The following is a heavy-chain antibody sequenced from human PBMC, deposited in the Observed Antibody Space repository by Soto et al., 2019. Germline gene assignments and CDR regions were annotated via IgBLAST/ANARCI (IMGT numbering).Heavy chain of an antibody. Sequence: QLQLQESGSGLVKPSQTLSLTCAVSGGSISSGGYSWSWIRQPPGKGLEWIGYIYHSGSTYYNPSLKSRVTISVDRSKNQFSLKLSSVTAADTAVYYCASSIAPSSSASNWFDPWGQGTLVTVSS. J-gene: IGHJ5*02. CDR1: GGSISSGGYS. CDR3: ASSIAPSSSASNWFDP. CDR2: IYHSGST. D-gene: IGHD6-6*01. V-gene: IGHV4-30-2*01.